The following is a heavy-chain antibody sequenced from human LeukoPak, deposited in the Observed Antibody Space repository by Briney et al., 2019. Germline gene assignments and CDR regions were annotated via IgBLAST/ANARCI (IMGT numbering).Heavy chain of an antibody. D-gene: IGHD3-9*01. V-gene: IGHV3-33*01. CDR3: ARDPGAYDILTGFDY. J-gene: IGHJ4*02. CDR2: IWYDGSNK. CDR1: GFTFSSYG. Sequence: GGSLRLSCAASGFTFSSYGMHWVRQAPGKGLEWVAVIWYDGSNKYYADSVKGRFTISRDNSKNTLYLQMNSLRAEDTAVYYCARDPGAYDILTGFDYWGQGTLVTVSS.